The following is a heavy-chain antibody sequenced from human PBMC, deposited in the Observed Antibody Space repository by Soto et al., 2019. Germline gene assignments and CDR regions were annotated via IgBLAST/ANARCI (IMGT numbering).Heavy chain of an antibody. Sequence: HPGGSLRLSCTASGFTFCDYAMSWFRQAPGKGLEWVGFIRSKAYGGTTEYAASVKGRFTISRDDSKSIAYLQMNSLKTEDTAVYYCTREIVVVVAATSWFDPWGQGTLVTVSS. CDR3: TREIVVVVAATSWFDP. CDR2: IRSKAYGGTT. J-gene: IGHJ5*02. CDR1: GFTFCDYA. V-gene: IGHV3-49*03. D-gene: IGHD2-15*01.